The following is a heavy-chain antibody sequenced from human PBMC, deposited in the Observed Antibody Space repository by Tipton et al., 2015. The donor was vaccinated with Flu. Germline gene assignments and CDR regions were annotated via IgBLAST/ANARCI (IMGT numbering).Heavy chain of an antibody. CDR2: IYYSGST. Sequence: TLSLTCTVSGGSISSSSYYWGWIRQPPGKGLEWIGSIYYSGSTYYNPSLKSRVTMSVDTSRNQFSLELRSVTAADTAVYYCARGTIRLGFDYWGQGMLVTVSS. D-gene: IGHD3-16*01. CDR1: GGSISSSSYY. V-gene: IGHV4-39*07. J-gene: IGHJ4*02. CDR3: ARGTIRLGFDY.